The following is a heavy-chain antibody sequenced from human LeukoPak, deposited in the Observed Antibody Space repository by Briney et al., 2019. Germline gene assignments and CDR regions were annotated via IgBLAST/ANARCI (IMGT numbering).Heavy chain of an antibody. CDR1: GFTFSDYY. CDR3: ARRLADYYDSSGYLDY. D-gene: IGHD3-22*01. V-gene: IGHV3-11*06. J-gene: IGHJ4*02. CDR2: ISSSSSYI. Sequence: PGGSLRLSCAASGFTFSDYYMSWIRQAPGKGLEWVSSISSSSSYIYYADSVKGRFTISRDNAKNSLYLQMNSLRAEDTAVYYCARRLADYYDSSGYLDYWGQGTLVTVSS.